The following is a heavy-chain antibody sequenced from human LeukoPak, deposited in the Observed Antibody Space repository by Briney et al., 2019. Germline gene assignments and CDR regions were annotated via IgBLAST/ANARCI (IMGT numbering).Heavy chain of an antibody. V-gene: IGHV4-34*01. CDR1: GGSFSGYY. D-gene: IGHD6-19*01. Sequence: SETLSLTCAVYGGSFSGYYWSWIRQPPGKGLEWIGDINHSGSTNYNPSLKSRVTISVDTSKNQFSLKLSSVTAADTAVYYCARARIAVAPFDYWGQGTLVTVSS. CDR2: INHSGST. J-gene: IGHJ4*02. CDR3: ARARIAVAPFDY.